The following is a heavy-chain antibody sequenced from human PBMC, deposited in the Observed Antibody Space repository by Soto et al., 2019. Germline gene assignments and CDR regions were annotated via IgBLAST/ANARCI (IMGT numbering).Heavy chain of an antibody. CDR2: MNQDASEK. Sequence: GGSLRLSCTASGFTFSTYWMSWVRQAPGKGLEWVANMNQDASEKYYVDSVKGRFTISKDNAKNSLYLQMNSLRAEDTAVYYCEREKSYGDSFDYWGQGTLVTVSS. V-gene: IGHV3-7*01. D-gene: IGHD4-17*01. CDR3: EREKSYGDSFDY. J-gene: IGHJ4*02. CDR1: GFTFSTYW.